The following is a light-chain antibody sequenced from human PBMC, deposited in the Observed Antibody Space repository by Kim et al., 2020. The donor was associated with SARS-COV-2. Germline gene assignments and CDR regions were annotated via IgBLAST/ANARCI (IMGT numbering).Light chain of an antibody. CDR1: RGDIDNNV. CDR3: QSYDDRQRSWV. Sequence: TLTSSCTSSRGDIDNNVVHWYQQRPGRPRRTVISEDNQRNSGVSDRFSGFIDSSSNAASLTSSGLTTEDEADYYCQSYDDRQRSWVFGGGTQLTVL. J-gene: IGLJ3*02. CDR2: EDN. V-gene: IGLV6-57*01.